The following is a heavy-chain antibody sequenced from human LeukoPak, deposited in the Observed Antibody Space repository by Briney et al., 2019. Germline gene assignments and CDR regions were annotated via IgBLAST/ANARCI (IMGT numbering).Heavy chain of an antibody. Sequence: GGSLRLSCAVSGLTFSSSWMDWVRQAPGKGLEWVASINPDGNKKYSADSVKGRFTISRDIAENSLYLQMNSLRVEDTAFYYCARDLAYSRLDYWGQGMLVTVSS. V-gene: IGHV3-7*01. D-gene: IGHD5-18*01. CDR2: INPDGNKK. J-gene: IGHJ4*02. CDR1: GLTFSSSW. CDR3: ARDLAYSRLDY.